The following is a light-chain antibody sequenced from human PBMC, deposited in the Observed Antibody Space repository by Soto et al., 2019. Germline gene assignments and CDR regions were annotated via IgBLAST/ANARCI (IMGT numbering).Light chain of an antibody. V-gene: IGKV1-27*01. CDR3: QKYNSAPRT. Sequence: DIQMTQSPSSLSASVGDRVTITCRASQGVSNILAWYQQKPGKVPKLLIYAASTLQSGVPSRFSGSGSGTDITLTISSLQPEDVATYYCQKYNSAPRTFGQGTKVEIK. CDR2: AAS. CDR1: QGVSNI. J-gene: IGKJ1*01.